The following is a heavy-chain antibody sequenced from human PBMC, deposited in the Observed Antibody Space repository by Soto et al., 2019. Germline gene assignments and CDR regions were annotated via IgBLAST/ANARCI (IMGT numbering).Heavy chain of an antibody. D-gene: IGHD2-2*01. CDR1: GYTFTSYG. Sequence: ASVKVSCKASGYTFTSYGISWVRQAPGQGLEWMGWISAYNGNTNYAQKLQGRVTMTTDTSTSTAYMELRSLRSDDTAVYYCARTWDIVVVPAAMEQPLVYWGQGTLVTVSS. V-gene: IGHV1-18*01. CDR3: ARTWDIVVVPAAMEQPLVY. CDR2: ISAYNGNT. J-gene: IGHJ4*02.